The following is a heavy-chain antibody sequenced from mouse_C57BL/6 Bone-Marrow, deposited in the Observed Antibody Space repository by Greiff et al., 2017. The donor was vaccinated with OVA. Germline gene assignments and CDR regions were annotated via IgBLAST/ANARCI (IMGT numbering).Heavy chain of an antibody. D-gene: IGHD1-1*02. J-gene: IGHJ4*01. Sequence: EVMLVESGGGLVKPGGSLKLSCAASGFTFSSYTMSWVRQTPEKRLEWVATISGGGGNTYYPDSVKGRFTISRDNAKNTLYLQMSSLRSEDTALYYGARQGSAYAMDYWGQGTSVTVSS. CDR1: GFTFSSYT. CDR2: ISGGGGNT. CDR3: ARQGSAYAMDY. V-gene: IGHV5-9*01.